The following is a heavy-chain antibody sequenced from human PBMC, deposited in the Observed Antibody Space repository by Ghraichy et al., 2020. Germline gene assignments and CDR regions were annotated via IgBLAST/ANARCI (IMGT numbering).Heavy chain of an antibody. J-gene: IGHJ4*02. CDR3: ARGREEGLYSY. Sequence: SETLSLTCTVSGGSISSYYWSWIRQPPGKGLEWIGYIYYSGSTNYNPSLKSRVTISVDTSKNQFSLKLSSVTAADTAVYYCARGREEGLYSYWGQGTLVTVSS. CDR1: GGSISSYY. V-gene: IGHV4-59*01. D-gene: IGHD1-26*01. CDR2: IYYSGST.